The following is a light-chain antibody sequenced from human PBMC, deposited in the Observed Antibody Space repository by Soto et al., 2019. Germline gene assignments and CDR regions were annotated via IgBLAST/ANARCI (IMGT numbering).Light chain of an antibody. Sequence: DIQMTQSPSTLSASVGDRVTITCRARQSISSWLAWYQQKPGKAPKLLIYDASSLESGVPSRFSGSASGTDFTLTISSLQPEDFATYYCLQDYSYPWTFGQGTKVDIK. V-gene: IGKV1-5*01. CDR2: DAS. CDR3: LQDYSYPWT. J-gene: IGKJ1*01. CDR1: QSISSW.